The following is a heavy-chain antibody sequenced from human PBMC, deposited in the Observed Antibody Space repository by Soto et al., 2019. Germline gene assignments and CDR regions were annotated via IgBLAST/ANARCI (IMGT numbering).Heavy chain of an antibody. J-gene: IGHJ4*02. CDR3: ARIAAAGTTFDY. Sequence: GGSLGLSCAASGFTISSFWMHWVRQAPGKGLVWVSRINTDGITTTYADSVKGRFTISRDNAKNTLYLQMNSLRAEDTAVYFCARIAAAGTTFDYWGQGTLVSVSS. V-gene: IGHV3-74*01. CDR2: INTDGITT. D-gene: IGHD6-13*01. CDR1: GFTISSFW.